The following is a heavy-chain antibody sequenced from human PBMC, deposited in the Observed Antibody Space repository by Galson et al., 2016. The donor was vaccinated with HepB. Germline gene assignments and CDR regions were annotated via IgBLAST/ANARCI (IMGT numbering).Heavy chain of an antibody. CDR3: AKDWTKMVVEAAFDI. J-gene: IGHJ3*02. V-gene: IGHV3-23*01. D-gene: IGHD3-22*01. CDR2: ISVTSGTT. CDR1: GFTFSTYA. Sequence: SLRLSCAASGFTFSTYAMSWVRQAPGKGLQWASGISVTSGTTYYSDSVRGRFTISRDSSKNTLYLQMNSLRAEDTAVYYCAKDWTKMVVEAAFDIWGQGTMVTVSS.